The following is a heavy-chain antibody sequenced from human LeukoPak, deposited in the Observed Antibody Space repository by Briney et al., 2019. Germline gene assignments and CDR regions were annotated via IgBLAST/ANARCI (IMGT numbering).Heavy chain of an antibody. V-gene: IGHV4-59*08. D-gene: IGHD6-19*01. CDR2: IYYSGST. CDR1: GGSISSYY. Sequence: SETQSLTCTVSGGSISSYYWSWIRQPPGKGLEWIGYIYYSGSTNYNPSLKSRVTISVDTSKNQFSLKLSSVTAADTAVYYCARQSSISSGWYEYGYYYYGMDVWGQGTTVTVSS. J-gene: IGHJ6*02. CDR3: ARQSSISSGWYEYGYYYYGMDV.